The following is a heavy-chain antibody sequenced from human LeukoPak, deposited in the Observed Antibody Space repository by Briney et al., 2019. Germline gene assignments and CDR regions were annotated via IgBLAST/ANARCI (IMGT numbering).Heavy chain of an antibody. D-gene: IGHD3-16*02. CDR3: ARGPYDYVWGSYRYTVNWFDP. Sequence: SETLSLTCTVSGGSISSYYWSWIRQPPGKGLEWIGYIYYSGSTNYNPSLKSRVTISVDTSKNQFSLKLSSVTAADTAVYYCARGPYDYVWGSYRYTVNWFDPWGQGTLVTVSS. J-gene: IGHJ5*02. V-gene: IGHV4-59*12. CDR2: IYYSGST. CDR1: GGSISSYY.